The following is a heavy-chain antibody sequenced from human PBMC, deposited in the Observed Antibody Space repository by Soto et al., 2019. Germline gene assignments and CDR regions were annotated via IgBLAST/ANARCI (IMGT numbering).Heavy chain of an antibody. J-gene: IGHJ6*02. CDR3: ARGGSYDGFGELSPYYYYGMDV. CDR2: IIPIFGTA. CDR1: GGTFSSYA. V-gene: IGHV1-69*13. Sequence: ASVKVSCKASGGTFSSYAISWVRQAPGQGLEWMGGIIPIFGTANYAQKFQGRVTITADESTSTAYMELSSLRSGDTAVYYCARGGSYDGFGELSPYYYYGMDVWGQGTTVTVSS. D-gene: IGHD3-10*01.